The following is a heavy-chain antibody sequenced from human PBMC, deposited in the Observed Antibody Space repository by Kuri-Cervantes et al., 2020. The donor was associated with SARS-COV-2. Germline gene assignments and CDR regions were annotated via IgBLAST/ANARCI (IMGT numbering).Heavy chain of an antibody. J-gene: IGHJ4*02. CDR2: ISYDGSNK. CDR3: APPEWELPLLGG. CDR1: GFTFSSYG. D-gene: IGHD1-26*01. V-gene: IGHV3-30*03. Sequence: GGSLRLSCAASGFTFSSYGMHWVRQAPGKGLEWVAVISYDGSNKYYADSVKGRFTISRDNAKNSLYLQMNSLRAEDTAVYYCAPPEWELPLLGGWGQGTLVTVSS.